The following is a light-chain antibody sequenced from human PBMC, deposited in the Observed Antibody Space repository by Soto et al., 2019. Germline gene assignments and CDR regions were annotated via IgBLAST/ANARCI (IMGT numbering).Light chain of an antibody. CDR2: EVS. CDR3: SSYTGSTTPYV. V-gene: IGLV2-14*01. Sequence: QSALTQPASVSGSPGQSITISCTGTASDVGVYNYISWYQHHPGKAPKLMIFEVSNRPSGVSNRFSGSKSGNTASLTISGLQAEDEADYFCSSYTGSTTPYVFGTGNKLTVL. CDR1: ASDVGVYNY. J-gene: IGLJ1*01.